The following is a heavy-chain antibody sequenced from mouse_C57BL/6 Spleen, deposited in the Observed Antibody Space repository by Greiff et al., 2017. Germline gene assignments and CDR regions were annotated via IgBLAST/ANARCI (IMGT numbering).Heavy chain of an antibody. D-gene: IGHD2-1*01. CDR3: TRMVRYWYFDV. Sequence: LVESGAELVRPGASVTLSCKASGYTFTDYEMHWVKQTPVHGLEWIGAIDPETGGTAYNQKFKGKAILTADKSSSTAYMELRSLTSEDSAVYYCTRMVRYWYFDVWGTGTTVTVSS. V-gene: IGHV1-15*01. J-gene: IGHJ1*03. CDR2: IDPETGGT. CDR1: GYTFTDYE.